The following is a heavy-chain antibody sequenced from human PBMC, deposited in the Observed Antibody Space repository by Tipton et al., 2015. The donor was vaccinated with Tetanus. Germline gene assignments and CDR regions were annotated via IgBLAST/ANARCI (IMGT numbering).Heavy chain of an antibody. D-gene: IGHD1-1*01. Sequence: QLVQSGGGVVQPGRSLRLSCAASGFTFRSYGMHWVRQAPGKGLVWISRINPDGRRTNYADSVKGRFTISRDHAKNTVYLQMNSLRAEDTAVYFCARRSLTNYGLDVWGQGTPVTVSS. CDR1: GFTFRSYG. CDR2: INPDGRRT. CDR3: ARRSLTNYGLDV. V-gene: IGHV3-74*02. J-gene: IGHJ6*02.